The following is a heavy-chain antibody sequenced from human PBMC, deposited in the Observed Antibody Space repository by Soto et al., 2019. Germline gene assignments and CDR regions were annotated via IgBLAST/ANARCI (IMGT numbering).Heavy chain of an antibody. V-gene: IGHV1-18*01. CDR3: ARRGPRIVVVVAAKGDDAFDI. CDR1: CYAFSSYG. CDR2: INAYNGNT. Sequence: GGPVKVSCKASCYAFSSYGIAWVRQGPGQRLERVGWINAYNGNTNYAQKLQGRVTMTTDTSTSTAYMELRSLRSDDTAVYYCARRGPRIVVVVAAKGDDAFDIWGQGTMVTVSS. D-gene: IGHD2-15*01. J-gene: IGHJ3*02.